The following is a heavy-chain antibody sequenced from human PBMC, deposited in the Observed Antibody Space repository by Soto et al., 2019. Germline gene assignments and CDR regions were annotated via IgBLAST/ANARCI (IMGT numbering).Heavy chain of an antibody. D-gene: IGHD3-22*01. J-gene: IGHJ4*02. Sequence: PSETLSLTCAVYGGSFSGYFWSWIRQPPGKGLEWIGEIFHGGSTNYSPSLKSRVTISVDTSKNQCSLELSSVTAADTAVYYCARPHYDSNTFYYFFDYWGQGTLVTVSS. V-gene: IGHV4-34*12. CDR3: ARPHYDSNTFYYFFDY. CDR1: GGSFSGYF. CDR2: IFHGGST.